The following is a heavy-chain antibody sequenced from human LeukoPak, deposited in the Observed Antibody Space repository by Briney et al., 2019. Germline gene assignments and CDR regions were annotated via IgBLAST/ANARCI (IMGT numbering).Heavy chain of an antibody. J-gene: IGHJ3*02. Sequence: SETLSLTCTVSGGSISSSSYYWGWIRQPPGKWLEWIGSIYYSGSTYYNPSLKSRVTISVDTSKNQFSLKLSSVTAADTAVYYCARQVIVVVPPNAFDIWGQGTMVTVSS. CDR3: ARQVIVVVPPNAFDI. CDR2: IYYSGST. D-gene: IGHD3-22*01. CDR1: GGSISSSSYY. V-gene: IGHV4-39*01.